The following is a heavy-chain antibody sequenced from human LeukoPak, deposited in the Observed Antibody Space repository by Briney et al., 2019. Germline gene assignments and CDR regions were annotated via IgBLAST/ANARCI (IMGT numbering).Heavy chain of an antibody. Sequence: PGGSLRLSCAASGFTFSSYWMSWVRQAPGKGLEWVANIKQDGSEKYYVDSVKGRFTISRDNAKNSLYLQMNSLRAEDTAVYYCAGEDTENSGYIDYWGQGTLVTVSS. D-gene: IGHD5-12*01. CDR3: AGEDTENSGYIDY. V-gene: IGHV3-7*03. CDR2: IKQDGSEK. CDR1: GFTFSSYW. J-gene: IGHJ4*02.